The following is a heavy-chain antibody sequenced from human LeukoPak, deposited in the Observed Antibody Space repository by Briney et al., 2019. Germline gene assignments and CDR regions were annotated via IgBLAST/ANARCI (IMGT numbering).Heavy chain of an antibody. J-gene: IGHJ6*02. Sequence: GGSLRLSCAASGFTFSSYSMNWVRQAPGKGLEWVSSISSSSSYIYYADSVKGRFTISRDNAKNSLYLQMNSLRAEDTAVCYCARDIVATIDYYYYYYGMDVWGQGTTVTVSS. CDR2: ISSSSSYI. CDR1: GFTFSSYS. V-gene: IGHV3-21*01. D-gene: IGHD5-12*01. CDR3: ARDIVATIDYYYYYYGMDV.